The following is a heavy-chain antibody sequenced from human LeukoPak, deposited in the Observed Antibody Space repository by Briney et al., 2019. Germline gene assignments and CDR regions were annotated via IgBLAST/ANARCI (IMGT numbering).Heavy chain of an antibody. Sequence: GGSLRLSCAASGFTVSSNYMSWVRQAPGKGLEWVSVIYSGGSTYYADSVKGRFTISRDNSKNTLYLQMNSLRAEDTAVYYCARTEYYYDSSGLNWGQGTLVTVSS. J-gene: IGHJ4*02. V-gene: IGHV3-66*01. CDR1: GFTVSSNY. CDR2: IYSGGST. CDR3: ARTEYYYDSSGLN. D-gene: IGHD3-22*01.